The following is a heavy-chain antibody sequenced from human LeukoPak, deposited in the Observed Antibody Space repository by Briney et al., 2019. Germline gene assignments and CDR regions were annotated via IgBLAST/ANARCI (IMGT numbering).Heavy chain of an antibody. D-gene: IGHD3-3*01. J-gene: IGHJ4*02. CDR2: IMPIFGTA. Sequence: ASVKVSCKASGGRFSSYAISWVRQAPGQGLEWMGGIMPIFGTANYAQKFQGRVTITRDTSASTAYMELSSLRSEDMAVYYCARGYYDFWSGYQTFDYWGQGTLVTVSS. CDR1: GGRFSSYA. CDR3: ARGYYDFWSGYQTFDY. V-gene: IGHV1-69*05.